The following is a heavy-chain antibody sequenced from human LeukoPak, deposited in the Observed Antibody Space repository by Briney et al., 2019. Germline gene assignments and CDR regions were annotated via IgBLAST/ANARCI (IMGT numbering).Heavy chain of an antibody. CDR1: GYTLTELS. Sequence: ASVKVSCKVSGYTLTELSIHWVRQAPGKGLEWMGSFAPEDGETIYSQKFQGRVTMTEDTSTDTVYMELSSLSSDDTAVYRCATDPNYYGSGSLDYWGQGTLVNVSS. CDR2: FAPEDGET. J-gene: IGHJ4*02. V-gene: IGHV1-24*01. D-gene: IGHD3-10*01. CDR3: ATDPNYYGSGSLDY.